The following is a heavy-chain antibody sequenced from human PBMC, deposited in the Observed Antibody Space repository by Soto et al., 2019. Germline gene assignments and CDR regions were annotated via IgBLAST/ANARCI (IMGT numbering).Heavy chain of an antibody. D-gene: IGHD5-12*01. CDR3: ARRRGLRGRPSY. CDR1: GYSFTSYW. V-gene: IGHV5-10-1*01. J-gene: IGHJ4*02. Sequence: GESLKISCKGSGYSFTSYWISWVRQMPGKGLEWMGRIDPSDSYTNYSPSSQGHVTISSDKSISTAYLQWSSLKASDTAMYYCARRRGLRGRPSYWGQGTLVTVSS. CDR2: IDPSDSYT.